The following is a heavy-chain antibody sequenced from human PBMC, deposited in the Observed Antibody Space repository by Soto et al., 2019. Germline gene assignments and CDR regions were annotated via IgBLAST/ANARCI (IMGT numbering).Heavy chain of an antibody. Sequence: PSETLSLTCTVSGGSISSYYWSWIRQPPGKGLEWIGYIYYSGSTNYNPSLKSRVTISVDTSKNQFSLKLSSVTAADTAVYYCARHRGDIVVVPAAEGTDYYYYMDVWGKGNTVTVSS. CDR2: IYYSGST. J-gene: IGHJ6*03. CDR3: ARHRGDIVVVPAAEGTDYYYYMDV. V-gene: IGHV4-59*08. CDR1: GGSISSYY. D-gene: IGHD2-2*01.